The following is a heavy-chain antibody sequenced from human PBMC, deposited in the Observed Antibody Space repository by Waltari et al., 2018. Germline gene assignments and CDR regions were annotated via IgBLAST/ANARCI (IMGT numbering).Heavy chain of an antibody. V-gene: IGHV3-48*03. CDR1: GFTLGHYE. D-gene: IGHD6-6*01. CDR2: ISSRLNTI. Sequence: VQLVASGGGVVQTGGSRSLPCAASGFTLGHYEMNWVRQAPRKGLEWIASISSRLNTIYYADSVKGRFTISRDNAKNSLHLQMNSLRAEDTAVYYCATRYGSSSMDYWGQGTLVTVSS. J-gene: IGHJ4*02. CDR3: ATRYGSSSMDY.